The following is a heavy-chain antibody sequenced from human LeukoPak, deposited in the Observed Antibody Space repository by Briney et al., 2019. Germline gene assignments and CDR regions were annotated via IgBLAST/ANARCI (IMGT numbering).Heavy chain of an antibody. J-gene: IGHJ4*02. CDR3: TREYSSGWPFDF. Sequence: GGSLRLSCAASGFTFSASAVHWVRRASGKGLEWVGRIRSKADTYATSYAASVKGRFTISRDDSKNTAFLHLSSLKTEDTAVYYCTREYSSGWPFDFWGQGTLVTVSS. CDR1: GFTFSASA. V-gene: IGHV3-73*01. D-gene: IGHD6-19*01. CDR2: IRSKADTYAT.